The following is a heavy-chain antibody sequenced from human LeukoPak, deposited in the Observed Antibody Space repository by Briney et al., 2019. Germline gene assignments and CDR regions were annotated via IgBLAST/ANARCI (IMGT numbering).Heavy chain of an antibody. V-gene: IGHV1-2*02. CDR3: ARGDYYYDYVWGSYRSFAFDY. J-gene: IGHJ4*02. Sequence: VASVKVSCEASGYTFTGYYMHWVRQAPGQGLEWMGWINPNSGGTNYAQKFQGRVTMTRDTSISTAYMELSRLRSDDTAVYYCARGDYYYDYVWGSYRSFAFDYWGQGTLVTVSS. CDR2: INPNSGGT. D-gene: IGHD3-16*02. CDR1: GYTFTGYY.